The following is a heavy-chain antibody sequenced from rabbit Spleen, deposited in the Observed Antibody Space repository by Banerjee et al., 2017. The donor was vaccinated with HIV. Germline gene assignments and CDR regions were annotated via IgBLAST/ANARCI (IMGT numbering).Heavy chain of an antibody. CDR1: GFSFSSSYY. D-gene: IGHD4-1*01. CDR3: ARDDFGSGWGFNL. Sequence: QEQLEESGGDLVKPEGSLTLTCTASGFSFSSSYYMCWVRQAPGKGLEWIACIYGGGSGSTYYASWAKGRFTISKTSSTTVTLQMTSLTAADTATYFCARDDFGSGWGFNLWGPGTLVTVS. J-gene: IGHJ4*01. V-gene: IGHV1S45*01. CDR2: IYGGGSGST.